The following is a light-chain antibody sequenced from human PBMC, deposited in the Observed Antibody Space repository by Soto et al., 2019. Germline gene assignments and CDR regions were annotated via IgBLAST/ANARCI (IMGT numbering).Light chain of an antibody. CDR2: DVS. Sequence: QSALTQPASVSGSPGQSITISCTGTSSDVGGYNYISWYLQHPGKAPKLIIYDVSNRPSGVSNRFSGSKSGNTASLTISGLQAEDEANYYCNSYTRSSTLVFGGGTKLTVL. CDR1: SSDVGGYNY. V-gene: IGLV2-14*01. CDR3: NSYTRSSTLV. J-gene: IGLJ2*01.